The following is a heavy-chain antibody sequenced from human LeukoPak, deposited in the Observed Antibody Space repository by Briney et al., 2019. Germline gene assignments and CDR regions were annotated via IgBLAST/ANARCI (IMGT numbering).Heavy chain of an antibody. CDR1: GYTFISYY. CDR3: ARGKYGDWYFDY. J-gene: IGHJ4*01. CDR2: INSSAGNT. D-gene: IGHD4-17*01. V-gene: IGHV1-46*01. Sequence: ASVKVSCKASGYTFISYYMYWVRQAPGHGLEWMGFINSSAGNTAYAQKFQGRVTMTRDTSTSTVYMDLTSLRSDDTAVYYCARGKYGDWYFDYWGQGSLVTVSS.